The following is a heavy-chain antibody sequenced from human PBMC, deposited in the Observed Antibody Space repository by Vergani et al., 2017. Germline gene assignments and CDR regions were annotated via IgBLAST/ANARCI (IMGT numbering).Heavy chain of an antibody. CDR2: ISSSSSTI. CDR3: ARDLGSSWYGLSDWFDP. J-gene: IGHJ5*02. V-gene: IGHV3-48*01. D-gene: IGHD6-13*01. CDR1: GFTFSSYS. Sequence: EVQLVESGGGLVQPGRSLRLSCAASGFTFSSYSMHWVRQAPGKGLEWVSYISSSSSTIYYADSVKGRFTIARDNAKNSLYLQMNSLRAEDTAVYYCARDLGSSWYGLSDWFDPWGQGTLVTVSS.